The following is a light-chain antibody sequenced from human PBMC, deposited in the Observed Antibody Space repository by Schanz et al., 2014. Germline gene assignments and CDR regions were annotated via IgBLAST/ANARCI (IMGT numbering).Light chain of an antibody. Sequence: ETVMTQSPATLSVSPGEGATLSCRASQSVSSNLAWYQQKPGQAPRLLIHGASTRATGVPARFSGSGSGTEFTLTISSLQSEDFAVYYCQQSNNWPRTFGQGTKVEIK. CDR1: QSVSSN. J-gene: IGKJ1*01. V-gene: IGKV3-15*01. CDR2: GAS. CDR3: QQSNNWPRT.